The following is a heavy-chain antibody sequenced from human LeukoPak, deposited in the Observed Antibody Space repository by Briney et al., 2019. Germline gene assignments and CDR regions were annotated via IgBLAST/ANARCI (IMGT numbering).Heavy chain of an antibody. Sequence: GGSLRLSCAASGFSFSIYAMSWVRQAPGKGLEWVALTSGTGYSTYYGDSARGRFTMSRDSSKNTLYLQMRSLGPEDTATYYCAKGIDSYDSSGHYLYYAMDVWGQGTTVTVSS. CDR3: AKGIDSYDSSGHYLYYAMDV. CDR2: TSGTGYST. D-gene: IGHD3-22*01. V-gene: IGHV3-23*01. CDR1: GFSFSIYA. J-gene: IGHJ6*02.